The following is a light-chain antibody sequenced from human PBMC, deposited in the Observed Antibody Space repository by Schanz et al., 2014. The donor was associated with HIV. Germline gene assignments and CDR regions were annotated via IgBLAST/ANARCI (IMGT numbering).Light chain of an antibody. V-gene: IGKV1-5*03. CDR2: KAS. Sequence: DIQMTQSPSTLSASVGDRVSITCRASQSISSWLAWYQQKPGKAPKLLIYKASSLESGVPSRFSGSGSGTEFTLTISSLQPDDFATQYCQQYNSYSPWTFGQGTKVEIK. CDR3: QQYNSYSPWT. CDR1: QSISSW. J-gene: IGKJ1*01.